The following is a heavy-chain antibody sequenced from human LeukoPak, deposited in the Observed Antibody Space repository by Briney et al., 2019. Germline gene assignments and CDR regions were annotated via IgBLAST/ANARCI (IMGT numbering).Heavy chain of an antibody. D-gene: IGHD2-21*01. CDR3: AKGGATYCGGDCYRFDN. CDR1: GFTVSSNY. Sequence: GGSLRLSCAASGFTVSSNYMSWVRQAPGKGLEWVSVIYSGGSTYYADSVKGRFTISRDNSKNTLYLQMNSLRAEDTAVYYCAKGGATYCGGDCYRFDNWGQGTLVTVSS. V-gene: IGHV3-53*01. J-gene: IGHJ4*02. CDR2: IYSGGST.